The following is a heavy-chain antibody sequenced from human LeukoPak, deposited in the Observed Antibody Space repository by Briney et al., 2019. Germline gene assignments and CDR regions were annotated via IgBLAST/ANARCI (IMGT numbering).Heavy chain of an antibody. D-gene: IGHD1-14*01. CDR1: GFTFSNYG. Sequence: GRSLRLSCVASGFTFSNYGMNWVRQAPSRGLQWVAIMWSDGNNKYSSDSLKGRFTISRDNSKNTLYLHMTSLEIEDTAVYYCARANHYYFDSWGQGTLDTVSS. CDR3: ARANHYYFDS. J-gene: IGHJ4*02. V-gene: IGHV3-33*01. CDR2: MWSDGNNK.